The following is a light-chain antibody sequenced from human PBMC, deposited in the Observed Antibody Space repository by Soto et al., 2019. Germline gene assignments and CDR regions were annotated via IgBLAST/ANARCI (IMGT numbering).Light chain of an antibody. Sequence: DIPMTQSPSSLSASVGDIVTITCWTSQTISTYLNWYQHKPGKAPEVLIYAASNLQSGVPSRFSGSGSGTDFTLTISSLQPADSATYYCQQSYRTPITFGQGTRLEIK. CDR1: QTISTY. CDR2: AAS. CDR3: QQSYRTPIT. J-gene: IGKJ5*01. V-gene: IGKV1-39*01.